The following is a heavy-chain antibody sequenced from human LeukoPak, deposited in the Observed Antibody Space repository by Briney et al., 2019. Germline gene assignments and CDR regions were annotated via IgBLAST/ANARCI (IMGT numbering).Heavy chain of an antibody. D-gene: IGHD3-22*01. J-gene: IGHJ4*02. CDR1: GFTFSSYA. CDR2: ISGSGGST. CDR3: AREGTYYYDSSGYWD. V-gene: IGHV3-23*01. Sequence: GGSLRLSCAASGFTFSSYAMSWVRQAPGKGLEWVSAISGSGGSTYYADSVKGRFTISRDNSKNTLYLQMNSLRAEDTAVYYCAREGTYYYDSSGYWDWGQGTLVTVSS.